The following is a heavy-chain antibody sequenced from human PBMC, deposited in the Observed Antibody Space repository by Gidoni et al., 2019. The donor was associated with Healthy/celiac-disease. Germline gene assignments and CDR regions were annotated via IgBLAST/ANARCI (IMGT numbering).Heavy chain of an antibody. Sequence: EVQLVESGGGLVKPGGSLRLSCAASGFTFRSYSMNWVRQAPGKGLEWVSSISSSSSYIYYADSVKGRFTISRDNAKNSLYLQMNSLRAEDTAVYYCARDPFYDSSGYPDYWGQGTLVTVSS. D-gene: IGHD3-22*01. CDR3: ARDPFYDSSGYPDY. CDR1: GFTFRSYS. V-gene: IGHV3-21*01. CDR2: ISSSSSYI. J-gene: IGHJ4*02.